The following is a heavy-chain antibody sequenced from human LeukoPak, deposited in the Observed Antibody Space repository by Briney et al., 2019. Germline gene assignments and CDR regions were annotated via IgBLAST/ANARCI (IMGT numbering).Heavy chain of an antibody. CDR1: GGTFSSYA. D-gene: IGHD3-10*01. V-gene: IGHV1-18*01. CDR3: ARETYYYGSGSYLSDY. J-gene: IGHJ4*02. Sequence: ASVKVSCKASGGTFSSYAISWVRQAPGQGLEWMGWISAYNGNTNYAQKLQGRVTMTTDTSTSTAYMELRSLRSDDTAVYYCARETYYYGSGSYLSDYWGQGTLVTVSS. CDR2: ISAYNGNT.